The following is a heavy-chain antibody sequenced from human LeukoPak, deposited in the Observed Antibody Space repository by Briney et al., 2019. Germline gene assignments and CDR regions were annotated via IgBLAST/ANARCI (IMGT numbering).Heavy chain of an antibody. Sequence: SETLSLTCTVSGGSNSSYYWSWIRQPPGKGLEWIGYIYYSGSTNYNPSLKSRVTISVDTSKNQFSLKLSSVTAADTAVYYCAREGDTYYYDSSGYYVGHWFDPWGQGTLVTVSS. J-gene: IGHJ5*02. CDR3: AREGDTYYYDSSGYYVGHWFDP. CDR1: GGSNSSYY. D-gene: IGHD3-22*01. V-gene: IGHV4-59*01. CDR2: IYYSGST.